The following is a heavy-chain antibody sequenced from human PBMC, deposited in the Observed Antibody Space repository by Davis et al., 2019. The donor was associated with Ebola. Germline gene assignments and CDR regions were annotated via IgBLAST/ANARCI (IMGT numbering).Heavy chain of an antibody. CDR1: GFTFDYYA. D-gene: IGHD1-26*01. J-gene: IGHJ3*02. V-gene: IGHV3-20*04. CDR3: AKDTSNIWFDI. CDR2: INWNGGST. Sequence: GESLKISCAASGFTFDYYAMSWVRQVPGKGLEWVSGINWNGGSTGYVDSVKGRFTISRDNAKNSLYLQMNGLRVEDTAIYYCAKDTSNIWFDIWGQGTNVTVSS.